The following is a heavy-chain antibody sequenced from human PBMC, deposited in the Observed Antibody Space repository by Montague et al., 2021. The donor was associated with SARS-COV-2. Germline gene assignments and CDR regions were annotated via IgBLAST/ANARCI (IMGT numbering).Heavy chain of an antibody. J-gene: IGHJ5*02. Sequence: SETLSLTCTVSGGSISSYYWSWIRQPPGKGLEWIGYIYYNGTTNYSTSLKGRVSISVDTSKNQFSLEMNSVTAADTAVYYCARESGYQLLSGWFDPWGQGTLVTVSS. V-gene: IGHV4-59*01. CDR1: GGSISSYY. D-gene: IGHD2-2*01. CDR3: ARESGYQLLSGWFDP. CDR2: IYYNGTT.